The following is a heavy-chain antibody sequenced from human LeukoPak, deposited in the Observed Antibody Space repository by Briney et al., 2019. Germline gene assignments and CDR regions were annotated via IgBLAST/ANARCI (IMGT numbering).Heavy chain of an antibody. V-gene: IGHV3-20*04. Sequence: GGTLRLSCAASGFTFSSYGMSWVRQAPGKGLEWVSGINWNGGSTGYADSVEGRFTIFRDNAKNSQYLQMNSLRVEDTALYYCARAQTYGDSRLLLDYWGQGTLVTVSS. D-gene: IGHD4-17*01. CDR2: INWNGGST. CDR3: ARAQTYGDSRLLLDY. J-gene: IGHJ4*02. CDR1: GFTFSSYG.